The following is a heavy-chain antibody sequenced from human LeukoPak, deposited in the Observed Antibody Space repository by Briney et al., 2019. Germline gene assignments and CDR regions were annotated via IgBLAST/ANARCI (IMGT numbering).Heavy chain of an antibody. CDR2: ISSSSSYT. CDR1: GFTFSDYY. V-gene: IGHV3-11*03. D-gene: IGHD5-12*01. J-gene: IGHJ4*02. CDR3: ASPYSGSSVGDY. Sequence: GGSLRLSCAASGFTFSDYYMSWIRQAPGKGLEWVSYISSSSSYTNYADSVKGRFTISRDNAKNSLYLQMNSLRAEDTAVYYCASPYSGSSVGDYWGQGTLVTVSS.